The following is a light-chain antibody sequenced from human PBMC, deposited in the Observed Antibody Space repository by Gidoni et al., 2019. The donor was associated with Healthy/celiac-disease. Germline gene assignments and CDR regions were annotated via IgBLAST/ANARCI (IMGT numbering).Light chain of an antibody. CDR3: QQRNSYPRT. CDR2: AAS. V-gene: IGKV1-9*01. Sequence: DLQLTQPPSFLSASVGDRVTITCRASQGISSYLAWYQQKPGKAPKLLIYAASTLQSGVPSRFSGSGSGTEFTLTISSLQPEDFATYYCQQRNSYPRTFGQGTKVEIK. CDR1: QGISSY. J-gene: IGKJ1*01.